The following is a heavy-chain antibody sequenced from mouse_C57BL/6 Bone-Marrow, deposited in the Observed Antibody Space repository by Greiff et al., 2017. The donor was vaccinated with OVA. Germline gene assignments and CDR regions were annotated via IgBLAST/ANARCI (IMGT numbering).Heavy chain of an antibody. CDR2: IDPNSGGT. Sequence: QVHVKQPGAELVKPGASVMLSCKASGYTFTSYWLHWVKQRPGRGLEWIGRIDPNSGGTKYNEKFKSKATLTVDKPSSTAYMQLSSLTSEDSAVYYCARWRWLALGGFDYWGQGTTLTVSS. CDR1: GYTFTSYW. CDR3: ARWRWLALGGFDY. J-gene: IGHJ2*01. V-gene: IGHV1-72*01. D-gene: IGHD2-3*01.